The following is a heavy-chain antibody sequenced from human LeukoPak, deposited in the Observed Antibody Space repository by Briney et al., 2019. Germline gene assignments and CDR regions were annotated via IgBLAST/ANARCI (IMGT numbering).Heavy chain of an antibody. D-gene: IGHD3-16*02. CDR2: ISAYNGNT. CDR1: GYTFTSYG. Sequence: ASVKVSCKASGYTFTSYGISWVRQAPGQGLEWMGWISAYNGNTNYAQKLQGRVTMTTDTSTSTAYMELRSLRSDDTAVYYCARGLRLGELSFDFDYWGQGTLVTVSS. CDR3: ARGLRLGELSFDFDY. V-gene: IGHV1-18*01. J-gene: IGHJ4*02.